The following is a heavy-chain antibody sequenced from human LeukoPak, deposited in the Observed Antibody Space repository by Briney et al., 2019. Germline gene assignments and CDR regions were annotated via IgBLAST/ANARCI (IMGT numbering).Heavy chain of an antibody. V-gene: IGHV4-59*01. CDR1: GGSISPYY. J-gene: IGHJ3*02. CDR2: IYYTGSGST. Sequence: PSETLSLTCTVSGGSISPYYWSWIRQPPGKGLEWIGYIYYTGSGSTSHNPSLKSRVTISVDTSKNQFSLKLSSVTAADTAVYYCARDAPVVSSSSEEEAFDIWGQGTMVTVSS. CDR3: ARDAPVVSSSSEEEAFDI. D-gene: IGHD6-6*01.